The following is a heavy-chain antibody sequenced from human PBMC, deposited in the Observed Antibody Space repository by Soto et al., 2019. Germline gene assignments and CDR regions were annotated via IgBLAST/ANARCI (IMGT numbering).Heavy chain of an antibody. D-gene: IGHD2-15*01. Sequence: SETLSLTCSVSGGSISSSSSYWGWIRQPPGKGLEWIGDIYETGSTYYNPSLKSRVTIYVDTSMEQFSLRLNSVTAADTATYYCVRLTSRISAASHGRSNWLGPWGPG. J-gene: IGHJ5*02. V-gene: IGHV4-39*01. CDR1: GGSISSSSSY. CDR3: VRLTSRISAASHGRSNWLGP. CDR2: IYETGST.